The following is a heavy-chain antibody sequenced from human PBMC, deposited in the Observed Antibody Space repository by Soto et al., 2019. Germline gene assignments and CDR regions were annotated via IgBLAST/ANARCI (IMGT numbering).Heavy chain of an antibody. V-gene: IGHV1-2*04. CDR2: INPNSGGT. D-gene: IGHD3-22*01. J-gene: IGHJ6*02. CDR1: GYTFTGYY. CDR3: ARASRGYDSSGYYYNPYYYGMDV. Sequence: GASVKVSCKASGYTFTGYYMHWVRHAPGQGLEWMGWINPNSGGTNYAQKFQGWVTMTRDTSISTAYMELSRLRSDDTAVYYCARASRGYDSSGYYYNPYYYGMDVWGQGTTVTVSS.